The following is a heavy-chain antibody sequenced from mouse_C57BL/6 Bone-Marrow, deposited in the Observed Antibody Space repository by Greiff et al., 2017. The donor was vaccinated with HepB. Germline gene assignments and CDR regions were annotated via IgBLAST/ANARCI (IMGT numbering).Heavy chain of an antibody. V-gene: IGHV2-6*01. J-gene: IGHJ3*01. Sequence: VKLVESGPGLVAPSQSLSITCTVSGFSFTSYGVDWVRQSPGKGLEWLGVIWGVGSTNYNSALKSRLSISKDNSKSQAFLKMNSLQTDDTAMYYCASRTTVEGGFAYWGQGTLVTVSA. D-gene: IGHD1-1*01. CDR1: GFSFTSYG. CDR2: IWGVGST. CDR3: ASRTTVEGGFAY.